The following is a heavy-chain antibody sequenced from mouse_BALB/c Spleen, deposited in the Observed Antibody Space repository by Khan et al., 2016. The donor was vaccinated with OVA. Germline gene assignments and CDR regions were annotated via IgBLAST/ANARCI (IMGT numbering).Heavy chain of an antibody. Sequence: EVQLQESGPELVKPGASVKMSCKASGYTFTNYVLHWVKQKPGQGLEWIGYINPYNGGTKYNEKFKGKAPLASDKHSITAYKDLRSLVSEYSAVYYCARGNWQSYYFDYWGQGTTLTLSS. CDR2: INPYNGGT. J-gene: IGHJ2*01. CDR1: GYTFTNYV. D-gene: IGHD4-1*01. V-gene: IGHV1S136*01. CDR3: ARGNWQSYYFDY.